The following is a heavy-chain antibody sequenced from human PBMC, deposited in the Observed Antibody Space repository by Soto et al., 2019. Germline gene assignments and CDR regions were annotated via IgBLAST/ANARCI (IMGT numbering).Heavy chain of an antibody. V-gene: IGHV1-69*01. D-gene: IGHD3-9*01. CDR2: IIPIFGTA. J-gene: IGHJ4*02. Sequence: QVQLVQSGAEVKKPGSSVKVSCKASGGTFSSYAISWVRQAPGQGLEWMGGIIPIFGTANYAQKFQGRVTITADESTSTAYMELSSLRSEDTAVYYCARSETYYDILTGYYVGVYFDYWGQGTLVTVSS. CDR3: ARSETYYDILTGYYVGVYFDY. CDR1: GGTFSSYA.